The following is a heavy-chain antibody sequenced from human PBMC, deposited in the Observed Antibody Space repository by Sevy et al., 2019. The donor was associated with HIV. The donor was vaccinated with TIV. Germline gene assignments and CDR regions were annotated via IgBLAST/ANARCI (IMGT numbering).Heavy chain of an antibody. D-gene: IGHD3-22*01. CDR1: GFTFSSYA. J-gene: IGHJ4*02. V-gene: IGHV3-23*01. CDR3: AKEGGGYYYDSSGLFDY. Sequence: GGSLRLSCAASGFTFSSYAMSWVRQAPGKGLEWVSAISGSGYLTYYTDSVKGRFTISRGNSKNTLYLQMNSLGAEDTAVYYCAKEGGGYYYDSSGLFDYWGQGTLVTVSS. CDR2: ISGSGYLT.